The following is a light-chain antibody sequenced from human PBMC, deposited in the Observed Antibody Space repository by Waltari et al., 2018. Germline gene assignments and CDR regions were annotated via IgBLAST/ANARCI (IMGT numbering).Light chain of an antibody. CDR2: DVS. Sequence: QSALTQPASVSASPGQSITISCTGTSSDIGAYNYVSWYQQHPGKAPKLMIYDVSIRPSGISNRVSGSKSCNTASLTISGLQADDEADYYCSSSASSTTRVFGGGTKLTVL. CDR3: SSSASSTTRV. V-gene: IGLV2-14*03. CDR1: SSDIGAYNY. J-gene: IGLJ2*01.